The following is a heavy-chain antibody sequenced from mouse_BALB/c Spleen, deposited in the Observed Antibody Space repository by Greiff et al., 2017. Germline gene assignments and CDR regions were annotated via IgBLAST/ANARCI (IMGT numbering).Heavy chain of an antibody. J-gene: IGHJ4*01. CDR2: INPDSSTI. Sequence: EVQLQESGGGLVQPGGSLKLSCAASGFDFSRYWMSWVRQAPGKGLEWIGEINPDSSTINYTPSLKDKFIISRDNAKNTLYLQMSKVRSEDTALYYCARRHYGSYYDAMDYWGQGTSVTVSS. CDR1: GFDFSRYW. CDR3: ARRHYGSYYDAMDY. D-gene: IGHD1-2*01. V-gene: IGHV4-1*02.